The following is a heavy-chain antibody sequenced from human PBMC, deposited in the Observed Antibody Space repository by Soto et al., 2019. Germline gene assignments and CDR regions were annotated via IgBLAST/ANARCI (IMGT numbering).Heavy chain of an antibody. J-gene: IGHJ4*02. CDR3: ARGLAPDVVTARDS. V-gene: IGHV1-46*02. CDR1: DYNFNNCY. D-gene: IGHD2-21*02. CDR2: MKASDGDT. Sequence: GTSVKVSCKESDYNFNNCYVGWVRQAPGQGLEWVGIMKASDGDTTYAQKFLGRVTMTRDTSTSTAYMELSSLRAEDTAVYFCARGLAPDVVTARDSWGQRTLLTV.